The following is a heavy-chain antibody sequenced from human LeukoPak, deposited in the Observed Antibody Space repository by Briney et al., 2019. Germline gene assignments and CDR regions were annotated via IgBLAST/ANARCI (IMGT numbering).Heavy chain of an antibody. Sequence: GASVKVSFKASGYTFTGYYMHWVRQAPGQGLEWMGWINPNSGGINYAQEFQGRVTMTRDTSISKAYMELSRLRSDDTAVYYCARRAVGATLWFDPWGQGTLVTVSS. D-gene: IGHD1-26*01. CDR1: GYTFTGYY. CDR3: ARRAVGATLWFDP. CDR2: INPNSGGI. J-gene: IGHJ5*02. V-gene: IGHV1-2*02.